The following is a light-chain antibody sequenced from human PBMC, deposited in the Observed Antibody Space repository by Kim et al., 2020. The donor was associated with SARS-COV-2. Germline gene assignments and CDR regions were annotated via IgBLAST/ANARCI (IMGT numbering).Light chain of an antibody. CDR2: AAS. Sequence: ESVGDRVTSTWRASQGIDNYLTWFQQKPGKVPKRLIFAASSLLSEVPSRFSGSGSGTEFTLTISGLQPEDFATYYCLQHHSYPLTLGGGTKVDIK. V-gene: IGKV1-17*03. CDR1: QGIDNY. CDR3: LQHHSYPLT. J-gene: IGKJ4*01.